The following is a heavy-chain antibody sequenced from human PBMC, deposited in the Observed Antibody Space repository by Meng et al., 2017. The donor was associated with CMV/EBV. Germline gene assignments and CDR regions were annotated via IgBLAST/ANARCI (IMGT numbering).Heavy chain of an antibody. D-gene: IGHD3-16*02. V-gene: IGHV4-34*01. CDR1: GGSFRGYD. CDR2: INHSGST. J-gene: IGHJ5*02. Sequence: GYGGSFRGYDWSWIRQPPGKGLEWIGEINHSGSTNYNPSLKSRVTISVDTSKNQFSLKLSSVTAADTAVYYCAGFTFGGVIVRWFDPWGQGTLVTVSS. CDR3: AGFTFGGVIVRWFDP.